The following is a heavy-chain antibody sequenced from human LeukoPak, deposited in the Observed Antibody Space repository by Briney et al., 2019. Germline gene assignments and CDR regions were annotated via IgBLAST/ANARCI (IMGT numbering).Heavy chain of an antibody. CDR2: IIPILGLA. J-gene: IGHJ4*02. CDR1: GGTFSSYA. V-gene: IGHV1-69*04. CDR3: ARVHYYGSGSYYTLDY. Sequence: ASVKVSCKASGGTFSSYAISWVRQAPGQGLEWMGRIIPILGLANYAQKFQGRVTITADKSTSTAYMELSSLRSEDTAVYYCARVHYYGSGSYYTLDYWGQGTLVTVSS. D-gene: IGHD3-10*01.